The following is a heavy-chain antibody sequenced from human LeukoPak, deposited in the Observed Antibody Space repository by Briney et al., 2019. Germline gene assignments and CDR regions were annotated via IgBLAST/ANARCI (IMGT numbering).Heavy chain of an antibody. CDR1: GFTFSHYG. D-gene: IGHD4-11*01. J-gene: IGHJ4*02. CDR2: IWSDATNQ. Sequence: GGSLRLSCAASGFTFSHYGFPWVRQAPGKGLEWVAVIWSDATNQFYADSVKGRFTFSRDYSQKTVYLEMHSLTTEDTAIYYCAKDAQRGFDYSNSLEYWGPGTLVSVSS. V-gene: IGHV3-33*06. CDR3: AKDAQRGFDYSNSLEY.